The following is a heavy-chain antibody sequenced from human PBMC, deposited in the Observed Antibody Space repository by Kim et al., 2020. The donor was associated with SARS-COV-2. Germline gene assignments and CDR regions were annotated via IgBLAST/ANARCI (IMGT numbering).Heavy chain of an antibody. CDR3: AREPRNCTNGVCPIP. CDR2: IYYSGST. Sequence: SETLSLTCTVSGGSISSSSYYWGWIRQPPGKGLEWIGSIYYSGSTYYNPSLKSRVTISVDTSKNQFSLKLSSVTAADTAVYYCAREPRNCTNGVCPIPWGQGTLVTVSS. D-gene: IGHD2-8*01. V-gene: IGHV4-39*07. CDR1: GGSISSSSYY. J-gene: IGHJ5*02.